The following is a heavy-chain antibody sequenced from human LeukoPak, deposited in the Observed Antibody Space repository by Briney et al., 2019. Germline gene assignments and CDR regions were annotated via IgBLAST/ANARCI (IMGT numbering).Heavy chain of an antibody. D-gene: IGHD2-2*01. V-gene: IGHV3-30-3*01. CDR1: GFTFSSYA. Sequence: GGSLRLSGAASGFTFSSYAMHWVRQAPGKGLEGVAVISYDGSNKYYADSVKGRFTISRDNSKNTLYLQMNSLRAEDTAVYYCASGRYCSSTSCYVGYYYYYGMDVWGQGTTVTVSS. CDR2: ISYDGSNK. CDR3: ASGRYCSSTSCYVGYYYYYGMDV. J-gene: IGHJ6*02.